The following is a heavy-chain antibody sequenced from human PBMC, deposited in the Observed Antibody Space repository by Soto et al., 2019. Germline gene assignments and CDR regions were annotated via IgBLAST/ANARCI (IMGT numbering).Heavy chain of an antibody. J-gene: IGHJ6*02. D-gene: IGHD6-13*01. Sequence: LRLSCAASGFTFSSYSMNLVRQAPGKGLEWVSSISSSSSYIYHADSVKGRFTISRDNAKNSLYLQMNSLRAEDTAVYYCARDELAAAGTYYYYGMDVWGQGTTVTVSS. CDR1: GFTFSSYS. CDR2: ISSSSSYI. V-gene: IGHV3-21*01. CDR3: ARDELAAAGTYYYYGMDV.